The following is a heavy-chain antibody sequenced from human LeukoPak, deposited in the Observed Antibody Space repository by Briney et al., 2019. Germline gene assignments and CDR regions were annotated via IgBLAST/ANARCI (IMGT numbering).Heavy chain of an antibody. Sequence: GALRLSCAGSGFTFSSHAMSWVRQAPGKGLEWVSAMSGSGGSTYYADSVKGRFTISRDNSKNTLYLQMNSLRAEDTAVYYCAKWGCSGSDCYPFDYWGQGTLVTVSS. J-gene: IGHJ4*02. CDR3: AKWGCSGSDCYPFDY. CDR2: MSGSGGST. V-gene: IGHV3-23*01. D-gene: IGHD2-21*02. CDR1: GFTFSSHA.